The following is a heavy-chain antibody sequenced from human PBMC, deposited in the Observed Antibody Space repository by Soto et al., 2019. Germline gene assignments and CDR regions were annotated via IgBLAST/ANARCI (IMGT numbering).Heavy chain of an antibody. CDR2: ISGSGGSR. D-gene: IGHD3-10*01. CDR3: ARGSTDAYPGSRIFDF. J-gene: IGHJ4*02. CDR1: GFNFSSFA. Sequence: GGSLRLSCAGSGFNFSSFAMTWVRQAPGKGLEWVSTISGSGGSRFYADSVKGRFTLTRDNSKNTLYLQMSSLRIEDSAVYYCARGSTDAYPGSRIFDFWGRGTLVTVSS. V-gene: IGHV3-23*01.